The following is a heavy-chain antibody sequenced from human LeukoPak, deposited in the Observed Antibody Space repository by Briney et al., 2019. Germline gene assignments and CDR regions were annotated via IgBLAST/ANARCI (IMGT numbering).Heavy chain of an antibody. V-gene: IGHV3-7*01. CDR3: ARDLLHCSGDTCYYSD. Sequence: GGSLRLSGAASGFTFTSYWMSWVRQAPGKGLEWVANEKQDESEKYYADSVKGRFTITRDNAKNSLYLQLNSLRAEDTAVYYCARDLLHCSGDTCYYSDWGQGTLVTVSS. CDR2: EKQDESEK. D-gene: IGHD2-15*01. CDR1: GFTFTSYW. J-gene: IGHJ4*02.